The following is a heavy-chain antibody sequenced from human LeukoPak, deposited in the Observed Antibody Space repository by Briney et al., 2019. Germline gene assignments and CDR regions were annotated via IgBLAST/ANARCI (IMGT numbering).Heavy chain of an antibody. Sequence: PSETLSLTCTVSGGSISSYYWSWIRRPPGKGLEWIGYIYYSGSTNYNPSLKSRVTISVDTSKNQFSLKLSSVTAADTAVYYCASSHVTIFGVFDYWGQGTLVTVSS. CDR2: IYYSGST. J-gene: IGHJ4*02. V-gene: IGHV4-59*08. D-gene: IGHD3-3*01. CDR1: GGSISSYY. CDR3: ASSHVTIFGVFDY.